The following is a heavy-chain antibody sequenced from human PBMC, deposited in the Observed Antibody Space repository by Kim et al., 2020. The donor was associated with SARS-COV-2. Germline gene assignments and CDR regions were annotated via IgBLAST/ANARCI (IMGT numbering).Heavy chain of an antibody. Sequence: SVKVSCKASGGTFSSYAISWVRQAPGQGLEWMGGIIPIFGTANYAQKFQGRVTITADESTSTAYMELSSLRSEDTAVYYCARDGVSSSWYPDWFDPWGQGTLVTVSS. D-gene: IGHD6-13*01. V-gene: IGHV1-69*13. CDR2: IIPIFGTA. J-gene: IGHJ5*02. CDR1: GGTFSSYA. CDR3: ARDGVSSSWYPDWFDP.